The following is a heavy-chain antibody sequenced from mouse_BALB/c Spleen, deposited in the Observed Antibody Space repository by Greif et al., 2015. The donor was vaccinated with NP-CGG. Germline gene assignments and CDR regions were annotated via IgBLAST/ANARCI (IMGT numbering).Heavy chain of an antibody. CDR3: ARRTGTEAMDY. V-gene: IGHV1-84*02. D-gene: IGHD4-1*01. J-gene: IGHJ4*01. CDR2: IYPGSGNT. CDR1: GYTFTDYY. Sequence: LMESGPELVKPGTSVKISCKASGYTFTDYYITWVKQKPGQGLEWIGWIYPGSGNTKYNEKFKGKATLTVDTSSSTAYMQFSSLTSEDTAVYFCARRTGTEAMDYWGQGTSVTVSS.